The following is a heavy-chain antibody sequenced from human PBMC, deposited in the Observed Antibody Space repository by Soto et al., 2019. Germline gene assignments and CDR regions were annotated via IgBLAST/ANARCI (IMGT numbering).Heavy chain of an antibody. CDR3: VRDSYTAHWHTAGEDY. J-gene: IGHJ4*02. CDR1: GFYITNYW. Sequence: DVQLVESGGGLVQPGGSLRLSCAASGFYITNYWMTWVRQAPGKGPEWVANIKGDGSLKFYVDSVRGRFTISRDNAKNSVYLEMSRLRAEDTAVYYCVRDSYTAHWHTAGEDYWGQGTLVTVSS. CDR2: IKGDGSLK. V-gene: IGHV3-7*01. D-gene: IGHD2-2*02.